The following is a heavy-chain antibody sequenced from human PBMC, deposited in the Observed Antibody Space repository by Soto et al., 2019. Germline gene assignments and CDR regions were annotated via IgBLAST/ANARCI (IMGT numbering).Heavy chain of an antibody. CDR3: ARHLYTNANGNLFVDF. CDR1: GGSVSSGSYY. D-gene: IGHD2-8*01. CDR2: IYYNGNT. V-gene: IGHV4-61*01. Sequence: SETLSLTCTVSGGSVSSGSYYWSWIRQPPGKGLEWIAYIYYNGNTNYNPSLKSRVTISVDTSKNQFSLKLSSLKPSDSAIYYCARHLYTNANGNLFVDFWGQGTPVTVSS. J-gene: IGHJ4*02.